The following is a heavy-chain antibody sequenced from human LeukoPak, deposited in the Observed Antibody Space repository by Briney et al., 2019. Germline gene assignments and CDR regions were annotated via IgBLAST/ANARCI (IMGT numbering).Heavy chain of an antibody. CDR3: ARGEGSSYPY. D-gene: IGHD6-6*01. V-gene: IGHV1-8*03. J-gene: IGHJ4*02. CDR2: MNPNGGNT. Sequence: ASVKVSCKASGYTFTSYDINWVRQATGQGLEWMGRMNPNGGNTGYAQKFQGRVTITRNTSISTAYMELSSLRSEDTAVYYCARGEGSSYPYWGQGTLVTVSS. CDR1: GYTFTSYD.